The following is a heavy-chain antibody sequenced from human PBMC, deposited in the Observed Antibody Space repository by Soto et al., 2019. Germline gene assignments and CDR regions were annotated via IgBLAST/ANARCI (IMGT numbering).Heavy chain of an antibody. D-gene: IGHD3-10*01. CDR1: GDSISNGYYT. CDR3: ARGPSGDKVDY. J-gene: IGHJ4*02. V-gene: IGHV4-30-4*01. CDR2: IYNSVNT. Sequence: QVQLQESGPGLVEPSQTLSLTCTVSGDSISNGYYTWSWIRQPPGKDLEWIGHIYNSVNTYSNPSLKSQVTRSADTPKNQFSLKLSSVTAADTAVYYCARGPSGDKVDYWGQGTLVTVSS.